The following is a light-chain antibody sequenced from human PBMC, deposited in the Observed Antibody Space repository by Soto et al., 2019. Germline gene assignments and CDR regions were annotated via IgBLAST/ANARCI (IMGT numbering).Light chain of an antibody. CDR3: QKYDTAPLT. CDR1: QGFSNA. J-gene: IGKJ4*01. Sequence: DFQLTQSPSSLSASVGDRVTITCRASQGFSNALAWFQQKPGKVPKLLLYAASTLQSGVPSRFSGSGSWTDFTLTISSLQPEDVATYYCQKYDTAPLTFGGGTKAEIK. CDR2: AAS. V-gene: IGKV1-27*01.